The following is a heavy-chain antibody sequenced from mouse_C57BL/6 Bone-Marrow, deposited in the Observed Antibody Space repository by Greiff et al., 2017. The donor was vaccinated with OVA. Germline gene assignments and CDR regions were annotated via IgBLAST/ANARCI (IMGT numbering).Heavy chain of an antibody. CDR1: GYTFTSYG. CDR3: ARYYYGSSYGFAY. CDR2: IYPRSGNT. V-gene: IGHV1-81*01. Sequence: QVQLQQSGAELARPGASVKLSCKASGYTFTSYGISWVKQRPGQGLEWIGEIYPRSGNTYYNEKFKGKATLTADKSSSTAYMELRSLTSEDSAVYFCARYYYGSSYGFAYWGQGTLVTVSA. J-gene: IGHJ3*01. D-gene: IGHD1-1*01.